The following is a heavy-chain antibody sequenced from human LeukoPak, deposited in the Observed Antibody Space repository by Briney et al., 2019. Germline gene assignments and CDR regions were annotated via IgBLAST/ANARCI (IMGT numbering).Heavy chain of an antibody. CDR2: IRYDGSNK. Sequence: PGGSLRLSCAASGFTFSSYGMHWVRQAPGKGLEWVAFIRYDGSNKYYADSVKGRFTISRDNSKNTLYLQMNSLRAEDTAVYYCAKGGRNCSSTSCYRGREYYYYYYYMDVWGKGTTVTVSS. CDR3: AKGGRNCSSTSCYRGREYYYYYYYMDV. V-gene: IGHV3-30*02. J-gene: IGHJ6*03. D-gene: IGHD2-2*02. CDR1: GFTFSSYG.